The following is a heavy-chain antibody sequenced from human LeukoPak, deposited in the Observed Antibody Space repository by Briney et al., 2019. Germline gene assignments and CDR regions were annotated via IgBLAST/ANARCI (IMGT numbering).Heavy chain of an antibody. D-gene: IGHD3-10*01. J-gene: IGHJ5*02. Sequence: PGGSLRLSCAASGFTVSSNYMSWVRQAPGKGLEWVSVIYRGGSTYYADSVKGRFTISRDNSKNTLYLQMNSLRAEDTAVYYCARDFSSGGFDPWGQGTLVTVSS. CDR1: GFTVSSNY. CDR2: IYRGGST. V-gene: IGHV3-53*01. CDR3: ARDFSSGGFDP.